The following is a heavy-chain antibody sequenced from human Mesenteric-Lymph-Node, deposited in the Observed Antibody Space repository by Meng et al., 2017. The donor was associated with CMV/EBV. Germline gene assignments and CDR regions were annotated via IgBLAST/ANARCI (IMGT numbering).Heavy chain of an antibody. V-gene: IGHV3-30*04. CDR3: ARAGGGFLEWLCYFDY. CDR1: GFTFSSYA. J-gene: IGHJ4*02. CDR2: ISYDGSNK. Sequence: GGSLRLSCAASGFTFSSYAMHWVRQAPGKGLEWVAVISYDGSNKYYADSVEGRFTISRDNSKNTLYLQMNSLRAEDTAVYYCARAGGGFLEWLCYFDYWGQGTLVTVSS. D-gene: IGHD3-3*01.